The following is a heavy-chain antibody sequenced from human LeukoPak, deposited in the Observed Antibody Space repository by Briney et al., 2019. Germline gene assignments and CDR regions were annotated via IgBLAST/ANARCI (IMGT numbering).Heavy chain of an antibody. V-gene: IGHV3-21*01. CDR3: ARDYYYSVDY. CDR1: EFTFSSYT. Sequence: GGSLRPSCAASEFTFSSYTMNWVRQAPGKGLEWVSSISSSSSYIYYADSVKGRFTISRDNAKNSLYLQMNSLRADDTAVYYCARDYYYSVDYWGQGTLVTVSS. J-gene: IGHJ4*02. D-gene: IGHD3-22*01. CDR2: ISSSSSYI.